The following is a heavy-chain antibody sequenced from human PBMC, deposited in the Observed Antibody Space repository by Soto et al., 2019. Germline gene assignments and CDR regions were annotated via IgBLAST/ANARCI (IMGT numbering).Heavy chain of an antibody. V-gene: IGHV4-59*01. Sequence: QVQLQGSGPGLVEPSETLSLTCTVSDGSITSYYWSWIRQSPGKGLEWIGYIHYSGSIKYNPSLTSRVTISLDTSKNQFSLKLSSMTAADTAVYYCAAEGGSKTFWGQGILVTVSS. CDR2: IHYSGSI. CDR1: DGSITSYY. D-gene: IGHD3-16*01. CDR3: AAEGGSKTF. J-gene: IGHJ4*02.